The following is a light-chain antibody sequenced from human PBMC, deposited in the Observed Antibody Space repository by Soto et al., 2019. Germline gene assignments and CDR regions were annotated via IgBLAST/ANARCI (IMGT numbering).Light chain of an antibody. CDR1: QSVSSY. CDR2: DTS. J-gene: IGKJ1*01. Sequence: EIVLTQSPATLSLSPGERATLSCRASQSVSSYLAWYQQRPGQAPRLLIYDTSNRATGIPARFSGSGSGTDFTLTISSLEPEDFAVYYCQQRRNWPRTFGQGTKVEFK. CDR3: QQRRNWPRT. V-gene: IGKV3-11*01.